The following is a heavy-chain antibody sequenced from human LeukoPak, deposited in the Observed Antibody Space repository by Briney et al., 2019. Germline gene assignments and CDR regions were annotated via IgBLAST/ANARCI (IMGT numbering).Heavy chain of an antibody. CDR1: GGSISSYY. D-gene: IGHD3-3*01. Sequence: SETLSLTCTVSGGSISSYYWSWIRQPAGKGLEWIGRIYISGSTNYNPSHKSRVTMSVDTSKNQFSLKLSSVTAADTAVYYCAGLTFDFWSGYYDYWGQGTLVTVSS. CDR3: AGLTFDFWSGYYDY. V-gene: IGHV4-4*07. J-gene: IGHJ4*02. CDR2: IYISGST.